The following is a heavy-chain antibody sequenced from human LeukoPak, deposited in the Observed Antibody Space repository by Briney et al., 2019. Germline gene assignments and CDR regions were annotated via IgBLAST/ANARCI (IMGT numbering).Heavy chain of an antibody. V-gene: IGHV1-69*04. D-gene: IGHD6-19*01. CDR1: GGTFSSYA. CDR3: ARVGSGYYYYGMDV. Sequence: GSSVKVSCKASGGTFSSYAISWVRQAPGQGLEWMGRIIPILGIANYAQKFQGRVTITADKSTSTAYMELSSLRSEDTAVYYCARVGSGYYYYGMDVWGQGTTVTVSS. J-gene: IGHJ6*02. CDR2: IIPILGIA.